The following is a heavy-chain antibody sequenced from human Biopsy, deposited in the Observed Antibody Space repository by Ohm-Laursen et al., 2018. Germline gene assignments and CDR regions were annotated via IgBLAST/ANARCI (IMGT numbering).Heavy chain of an antibody. D-gene: IGHD3-22*01. Sequence: SLRLSCSASGFRFDDYAMQWVRQAPGKGLEWVSGISWSSGTIGYADSVKGRFTISRDNAEKSLYLQMNSLRAEDTAVYYCARGTPETYDYDNDDNSPFPRRYIDYWGQGTLVTVSS. V-gene: IGHV3-9*01. J-gene: IGHJ4*02. CDR1: GFRFDDYA. CDR3: ARGTPETYDYDNDDNSPFPRRYIDY. CDR2: ISWSSGTI.